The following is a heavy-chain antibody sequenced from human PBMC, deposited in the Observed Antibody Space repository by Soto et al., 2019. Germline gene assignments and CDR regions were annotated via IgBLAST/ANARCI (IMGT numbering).Heavy chain of an antibody. CDR1: GGSISSSSYY. CDR3: ARRLYYDSSGFEGGGMDV. Sequence: SETRSLTCTASGGSISSSSYYWGWIRQPPGKGLEWIGSIYYSGSTYYNPSLKIRVTISVDTSKNQFSLKLSSVTAADTAVYYCARRLYYDSSGFEGGGMDVWGQGTTVTVSS. V-gene: IGHV4-39*01. D-gene: IGHD3-22*01. J-gene: IGHJ6*02. CDR2: IYYSGST.